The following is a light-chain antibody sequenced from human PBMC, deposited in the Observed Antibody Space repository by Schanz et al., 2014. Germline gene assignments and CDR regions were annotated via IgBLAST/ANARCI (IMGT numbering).Light chain of an antibody. CDR3: QSYDSRLSGGV. CDR2: GNG. V-gene: IGLV1-40*01. CDR1: SSNIGINY. Sequence: QSVLTQPPSASGTPGQRVTISCSGSSSNIGINYVYWYQQLPGTAPKLLIFGNGNRPSGVPDRFSGSKSATSASLAITGLQAEDEAEYYCQSYDSRLSGGVFGGGTKLTVL. J-gene: IGLJ3*02.